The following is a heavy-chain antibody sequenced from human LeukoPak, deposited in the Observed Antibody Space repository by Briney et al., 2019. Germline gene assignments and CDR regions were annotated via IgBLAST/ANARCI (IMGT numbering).Heavy chain of an antibody. Sequence: SETLSLTCTVSGGSISSSSYYWGWIRQPPGKGLEWIGSIYYSGSTYYNPSLKSRVTISVDTSKNQFSLKLSSVTAADTAVYYCARHLPYGSSWYEKYYFDYWGQGTLVTVSS. D-gene: IGHD6-13*01. CDR1: GGSISSSSYY. J-gene: IGHJ4*02. CDR2: IYYSGST. CDR3: ARHLPYGSSWYEKYYFDY. V-gene: IGHV4-39*01.